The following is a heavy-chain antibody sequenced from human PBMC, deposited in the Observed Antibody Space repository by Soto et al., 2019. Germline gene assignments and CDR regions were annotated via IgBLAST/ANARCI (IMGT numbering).Heavy chain of an antibody. Sequence: GESLKISCAASGFTFSSYGMHWVRQAPGKGLEWVAVIWYDGSNKYYADSVKGRFTISRDNSKNTLYLQMNSLRAEDTAVYYCARVGYGDYEVDYWGQGTLVTVSS. CDR3: ARVGYGDYEVDY. D-gene: IGHD4-17*01. J-gene: IGHJ4*02. CDR2: IWYDGSNK. V-gene: IGHV3-33*01. CDR1: GFTFSSYG.